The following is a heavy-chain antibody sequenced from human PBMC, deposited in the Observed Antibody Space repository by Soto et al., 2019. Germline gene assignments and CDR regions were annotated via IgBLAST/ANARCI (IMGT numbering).Heavy chain of an antibody. V-gene: IGHV3-66*01. J-gene: IGHJ4*02. Sequence: EVQLVESGGDLVQPGRSLRLSCAASGFLVSSNYMSWVRQAPGKGLEWVSIIYSGSNTHYADSVKGRFTISRDNSRNTLYLQMNNLRVEYTAVYYCARGFPVEGAYGAGAFFDSWGQGTLVTVSS. D-gene: IGHD1-26*01. CDR2: IYSGSNT. CDR3: ARGFPVEGAYGAGAFFDS. CDR1: GFLVSSNY.